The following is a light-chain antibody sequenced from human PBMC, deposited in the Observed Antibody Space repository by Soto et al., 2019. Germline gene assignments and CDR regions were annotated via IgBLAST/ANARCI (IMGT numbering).Light chain of an antibody. CDR1: SSNIGSNS. Sequence: QSVLTQPPSASGTPGQRVTISCSGSSSNIGSNSVNWFQQLPGTAPKLLIYSNNQRPSGVPDRFSGSKSGNAASLTISGLQAEDEADYHCSSYARNNILVFGTGTKVTVL. CDR3: SSYARNNILV. V-gene: IGLV1-44*01. CDR2: SNN. J-gene: IGLJ1*01.